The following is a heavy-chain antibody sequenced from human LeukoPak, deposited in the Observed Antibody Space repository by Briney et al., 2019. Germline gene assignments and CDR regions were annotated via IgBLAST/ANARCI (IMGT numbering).Heavy chain of an antibody. CDR3: ARDVRGYGYSYFDY. D-gene: IGHD3-22*01. CDR2: IYYSGST. J-gene: IGHJ4*02. Sequence: SETLSLTCTVSGGSISSYYWSWIRQPPGKGLEWIGYIYYSGSTNYNPSLKSRVTISVDTSKNQFSLKLSSVTAADTAVYYCARDVRGYGYSYFDYWGQGTLITVSS. CDR1: GGSISSYY. V-gene: IGHV4-59*01.